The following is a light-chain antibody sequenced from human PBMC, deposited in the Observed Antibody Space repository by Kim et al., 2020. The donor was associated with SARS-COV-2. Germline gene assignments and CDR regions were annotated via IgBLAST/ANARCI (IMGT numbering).Light chain of an antibody. CDR2: GAF. Sequence: SPGESATRSCGASQSINSNNLAWYQRKPGQAPRLLIYGAFRRATGIPDRFGGSGSGTDFTLTINRLEPEDFAVYDCQQYGSSPETFGGGTKVDIK. CDR1: QSINSNN. V-gene: IGKV3-20*01. J-gene: IGKJ4*01. CDR3: QQYGSSPET.